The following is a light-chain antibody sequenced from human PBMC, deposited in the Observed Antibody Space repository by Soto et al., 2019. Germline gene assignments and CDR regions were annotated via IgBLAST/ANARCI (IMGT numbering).Light chain of an antibody. Sequence: EIVMTQSPATLSVSPGERVTLSCRASQSVGRSLAWYQHKAGQAPRLLIYGASTRATGTPVRFSGSGSGTAFSLTISSLQSEDFVVYYCQQYEKWPLTFGGGTKVEIK. V-gene: IGKV3-15*01. CDR2: GAS. CDR1: QSVGRS. J-gene: IGKJ4*01. CDR3: QQYEKWPLT.